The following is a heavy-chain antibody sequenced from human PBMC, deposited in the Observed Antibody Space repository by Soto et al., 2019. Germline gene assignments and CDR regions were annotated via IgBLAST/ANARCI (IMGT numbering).Heavy chain of an antibody. Sequence: QVQLVESGGGVVQPGRSLRRSCAASGFTFSSYGMHWVRQAPGKGLEWVEVISYDGSNKYYADSVKGRFTISRDNSKNTPYLQMNSLRAEDTAVYYSAKDGLHYGGLDYWGQGTLVTVPS. CDR1: GFTFSSYG. V-gene: IGHV3-30*18. D-gene: IGHD4-17*01. J-gene: IGHJ4*02. CDR3: AKDGLHYGGLDY. CDR2: ISYDGSNK.